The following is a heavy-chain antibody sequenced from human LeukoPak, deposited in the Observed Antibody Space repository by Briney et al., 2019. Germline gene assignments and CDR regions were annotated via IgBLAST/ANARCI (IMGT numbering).Heavy chain of an antibody. CDR3: AADAKIAVAGTSPLDAFDI. CDR1: GFTFTSSA. Sequence: AASVKVSCKASGFTFTSSAMQWVRQARGQRLEWRGWIVVGSGNTNYAQKFQERVTITRDMSTSTAYMELSSLRSEDTAVYYCAADAKIAVAGTSPLDAFDIWGQGTMVTVSS. J-gene: IGHJ3*02. CDR2: IVVGSGNT. D-gene: IGHD6-19*01. V-gene: IGHV1-58*02.